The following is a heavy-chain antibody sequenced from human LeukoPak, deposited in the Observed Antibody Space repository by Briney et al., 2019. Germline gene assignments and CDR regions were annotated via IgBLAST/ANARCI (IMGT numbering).Heavy chain of an antibody. CDR2: INHSGST. Sequence: SETLSLTCAVYGGSFSGYYWSWIRQPPGKGLEWIGEINHSGSTNYNPSLKRRVTISVDTSKNQFSLKLSSVTAADTAVYYCARGKDYYDSNGMDVWGQGTTVTVSS. D-gene: IGHD3-22*01. J-gene: IGHJ6*02. CDR3: ARGKDYYDSNGMDV. V-gene: IGHV4-34*01. CDR1: GGSFSGYY.